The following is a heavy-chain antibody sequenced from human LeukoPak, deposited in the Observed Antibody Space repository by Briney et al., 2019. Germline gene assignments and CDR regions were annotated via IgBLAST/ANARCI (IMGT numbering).Heavy chain of an antibody. CDR1: GGSIRSGDFY. J-gene: IGHJ4*02. D-gene: IGHD6-19*01. Sequence: SETLSLTCTVSGGSIRSGDFYWSWIRQPPGKGLEWIGEVNHSGSTNYNPSLKSRVTISLDTSKNQFSLRLSSVTAADTAVYYCARDYVGVAGTFDYWGQGTLVTVSS. CDR3: ARDYVGVAGTFDY. V-gene: IGHV4-39*07. CDR2: VNHSGST.